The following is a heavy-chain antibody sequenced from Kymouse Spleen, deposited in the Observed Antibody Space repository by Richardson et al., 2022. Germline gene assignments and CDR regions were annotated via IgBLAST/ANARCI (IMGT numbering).Heavy chain of an antibody. V-gene: IGHV3-9*01. CDR2: ISWNSGSI. D-gene: IGHD3-3*01. CDR1: GFTFDDYA. CDR3: AKDMGIFGVVIIPGYYYYGMDV. Sequence: EVQLVESGGGLVQPGRSLRLSCAASGFTFDDYAMHWVRQAPGKGLEWVSGISWNSGSIGYADSVKGRFTISRDNAKNSLYLQMNSLRAEDTALYYCAKDMGIFGVVIIPGYYYYGMDVWGQGTTVTVSS. J-gene: IGHJ6*02.